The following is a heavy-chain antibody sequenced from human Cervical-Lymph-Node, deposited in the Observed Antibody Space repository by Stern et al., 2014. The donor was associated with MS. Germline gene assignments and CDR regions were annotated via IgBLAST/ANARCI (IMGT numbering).Heavy chain of an antibody. CDR2: IFYRGST. J-gene: IGHJ4*02. CDR1: GDSINYNY. CDR3: ARVLRRRVIGAPGAGYYFDY. D-gene: IGHD6-13*01. Sequence: QLQLQESGPGLVKPSETLSLTCTVSGDSINYNYWGWIRQLPGKALEWIGYIFYRGSTTYNPSLKSRVTISVDTSKNQFSLNLSSVTAADTAVYYCARVLRRRVIGAPGAGYYFDYWGQGTLVTVPS. V-gene: IGHV4-59*01.